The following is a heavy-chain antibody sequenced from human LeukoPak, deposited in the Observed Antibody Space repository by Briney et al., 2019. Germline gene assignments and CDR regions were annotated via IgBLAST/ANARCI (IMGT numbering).Heavy chain of an antibody. Sequence: GGSLRLSCAASGFTFSSYSMNWVRQAPGKGLEWVSAISGSGGSTYYADSVKGRFTISRDNPKNTLYLQMNSLRAEDTAVYYCATVGHEGATYYFDYWGQGTLVTVSS. J-gene: IGHJ4*02. CDR3: ATVGHEGATYYFDY. CDR2: ISGSGGST. D-gene: IGHD1-26*01. CDR1: GFTFSSYS. V-gene: IGHV3-23*01.